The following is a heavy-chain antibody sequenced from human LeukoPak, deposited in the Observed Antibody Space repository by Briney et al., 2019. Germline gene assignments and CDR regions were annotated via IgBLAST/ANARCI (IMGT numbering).Heavy chain of an antibody. CDR2: TYYRYKWYN. J-gene: IGHJ3*02. D-gene: IGHD1-26*01. CDR1: GDSVSSNSAA. CDR3: ARAYSGSYYGAFDI. Sequence: SQTLSHTCAISGDSVSSNSAAWNWIKQSPSRGLEWLGRTYYRYKWYNDYAVSVKSRIAINPDTSKNQFSLQLNSVTPEDTAVYYCARAYSGSYYGAFDIWGQGTMVTVSS. V-gene: IGHV6-1*01.